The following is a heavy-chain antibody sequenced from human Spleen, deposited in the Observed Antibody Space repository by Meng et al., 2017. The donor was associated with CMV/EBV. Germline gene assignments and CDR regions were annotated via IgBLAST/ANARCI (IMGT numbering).Heavy chain of an antibody. D-gene: IGHD2-2*01. V-gene: IGHV3-11*04. CDR1: GFTFSDYY. J-gene: IGHJ6*02. Sequence: GESLKISCAASGFTFSDYYMNWIRQAPGKGLEWVSFISGSSTTKHYADSVKGRFTISRDNAKNPLYLQMNSLRAEDTAVYYCARDIVVVPAAGYYYYGMDVWGQGTTVTVSS. CDR2: ISGSSTTK. CDR3: ARDIVVVPAAGYYYYGMDV.